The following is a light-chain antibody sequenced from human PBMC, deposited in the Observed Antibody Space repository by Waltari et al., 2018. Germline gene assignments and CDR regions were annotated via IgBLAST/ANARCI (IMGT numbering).Light chain of an antibody. CDR1: VLEEKD. CDR3: HAAADNNWF. CDR2: KDT. Sequence: YDLTQPSSVSVSPGQPATITCPGDVLEEKDVRWFQQKPGQAPTLILYKDTERPSGIPERFSGSSSGSTVTLTIRGALLEDEADYHCHAAADNNWFFGGGTKLTVL. V-gene: IGLV3-27*01. J-gene: IGLJ2*01.